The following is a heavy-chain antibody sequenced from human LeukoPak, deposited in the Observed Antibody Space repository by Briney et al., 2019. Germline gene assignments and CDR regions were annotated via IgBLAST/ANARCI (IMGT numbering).Heavy chain of an antibody. CDR2: IYYSGST. CDR3: ARAQRDSSGSFDP. V-gene: IGHV4-61*01. Sequence: SETLSLTCTVSGGPVSSGSSYWTWIRQPPGKGLEWIGYIYYSGSTNSNPSLKSRVTISVDTSKNQFSLKLSSVTAADTAVYYCARAQRDSSGSFDPWGQGTLVTVSS. D-gene: IGHD3-22*01. CDR1: GGPVSSGSSY. J-gene: IGHJ5*02.